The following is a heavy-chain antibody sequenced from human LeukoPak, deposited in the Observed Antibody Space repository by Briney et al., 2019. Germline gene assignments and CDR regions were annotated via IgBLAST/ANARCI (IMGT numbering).Heavy chain of an antibody. D-gene: IGHD5-12*01. CDR2: ISSSSSTI. J-gene: IGHJ4*02. CDR3: ARGGQPGYDY. CDR1: GFTFSSYS. Sequence: PGGSLRLSCAASGFTFSSYSMNWVRQAPGKGLEWVSYISSSSSTIYYADSVKGRFTISRDNAKNSLYPQMNSLRDEDTAVYYCARGGQPGYDYWGQGTLVTVSS. V-gene: IGHV3-48*02.